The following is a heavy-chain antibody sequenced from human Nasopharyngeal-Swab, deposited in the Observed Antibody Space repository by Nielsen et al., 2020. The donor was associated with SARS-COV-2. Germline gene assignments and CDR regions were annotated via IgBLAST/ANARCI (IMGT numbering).Heavy chain of an antibody. V-gene: IGHV3-48*03. D-gene: IGHD3-22*01. CDR2: LSSSGSTI. Sequence: GGSLRLSCAASGFTFSSYDMNWVRQAPGKGLEWVSFLSSSGSTIYYADSVKGRFTISRDNAKNSLYLQMNSLRAEDTAVYYCARGGSVIVVANWFDPWGQGTLVTVSS. J-gene: IGHJ5*02. CDR3: ARGGSVIVVANWFDP. CDR1: GFTFSSYD.